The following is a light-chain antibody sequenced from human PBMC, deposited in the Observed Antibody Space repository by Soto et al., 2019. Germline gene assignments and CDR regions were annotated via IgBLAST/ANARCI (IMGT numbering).Light chain of an antibody. CDR3: QQYGGSPRT. J-gene: IGKJ1*01. CDR2: GAS. Sequence: VVLTQSPDSLSLSTGERATLYCRASQSVGQSLAWYQQRPGQAPRLLISGASTRATGIPDRISGSGSGTDFTLTISRLEPEDFAVYYCQQYGGSPRTFGQGAKVDI. V-gene: IGKV3-20*01. CDR1: QSVGQS.